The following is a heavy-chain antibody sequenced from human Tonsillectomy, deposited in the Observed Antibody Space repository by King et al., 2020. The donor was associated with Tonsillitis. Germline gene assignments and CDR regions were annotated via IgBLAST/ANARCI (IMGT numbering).Heavy chain of an antibody. D-gene: IGHD1-26*01. CDR1: GFTFSSYA. CDR2: ISGSGGST. Sequence: VQLVESGGGLVQPGGSLRLSCAASGFTFSSYAMNWVRQAPGKGLEWASAISGSGGSTHYADSVKGRFTISRDNSKNTLYLQMNSLRVEDTAVYYCAKSGRVGHDDHYYYGMDVWGQGTTVTVSS. CDR3: AKSGRVGHDDHYYYGMDV. V-gene: IGHV3-23*04. J-gene: IGHJ6*02.